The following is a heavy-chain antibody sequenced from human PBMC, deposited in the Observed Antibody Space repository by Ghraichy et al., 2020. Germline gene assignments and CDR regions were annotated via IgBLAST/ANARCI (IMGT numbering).Heavy chain of an antibody. CDR2: IKSDGSDS. D-gene: IGHD4-17*01. CDR1: GFTFSRHW. V-gene: IGHV3-7*01. J-gene: IGHJ4*02. Sequence: GSLRLSCAASGFTFSRHWMSWVRQAPGKGLEWVASIKSDGSDSFYLDSVKGRFTISRDNAENSVSLEMTSLRAEDTAVYYCARDPYGDYKYGGTDYWGRGTLVRVSS. CDR3: ARDPYGDYKYGGTDY.